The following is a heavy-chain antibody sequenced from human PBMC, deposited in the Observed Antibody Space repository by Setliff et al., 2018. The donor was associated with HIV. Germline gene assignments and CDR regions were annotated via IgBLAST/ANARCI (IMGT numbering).Heavy chain of an antibody. CDR2: INHSGDT. J-gene: IGHJ4*02. Sequence: SETLSLTCAVYGGSFRGYYWSWIRQPPGKGLEWIGEINHSGDTNYNPSLKSRVTISVDTSKNQFSLNLNSVTAADTAVYYCARLGAEDFSDYDWVDYWGQGTLVTVSS. V-gene: IGHV4-34*01. CDR3: ARLGAEDFSDYDWVDY. CDR1: GGSFRGYY. D-gene: IGHD5-12*01.